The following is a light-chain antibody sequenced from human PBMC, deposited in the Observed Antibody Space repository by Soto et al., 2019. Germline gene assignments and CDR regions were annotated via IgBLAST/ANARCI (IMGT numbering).Light chain of an antibody. V-gene: IGLV2-14*03. CDR3: LAYTGSSTSYV. J-gene: IGLJ1*01. CDR1: SSDIGSYND. CDR2: DVS. Sequence: QSVLTQPASVSGSPGQSITISCIGTSSDIGSYNDVAWYQQFPGKSPKLTIYDVSNRPSGVPNRFSGSKSGNTASLTISGLQAEDEADYYCLAYTGSSTSYVFGSGTKLTVL.